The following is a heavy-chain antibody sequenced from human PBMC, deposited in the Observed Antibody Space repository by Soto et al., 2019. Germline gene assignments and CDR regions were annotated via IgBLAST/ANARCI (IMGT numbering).Heavy chain of an antibody. D-gene: IGHD3-22*01. CDR1: GFTFSSYW. CDR3: ARSFYDSSGYYPYDAFDI. CDR2: IKQDGSEK. Sequence: GGSLRLSCAASGFTFSSYWMSWVRQAPGKGLEWVANIKQDGSEKYYVDSVKGRFTISRDNAKNSLYLQMNSLRAEDTAVYYCARSFYDSSGYYPYDAFDIWGQGTVVTVSS. V-gene: IGHV3-7*01. J-gene: IGHJ3*02.